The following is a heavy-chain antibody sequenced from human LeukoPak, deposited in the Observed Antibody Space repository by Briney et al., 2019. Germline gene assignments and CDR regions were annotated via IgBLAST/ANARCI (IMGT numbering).Heavy chain of an antibody. CDR1: GYRFTSSW. J-gene: IGHJ3*02. V-gene: IGHV5-51*01. CDR2: IYPGDSDT. Sequence: GESLKISCQGPGYRFTSSWIGWVRQMPGKGLEWMGIIYPGDSDTRYSPSFQGQVTISAVKSISTAYLHWSSLKASDTAMYYCASRVYGSGRYSHDAFDIWGQGTMVTVSS. CDR3: ASRVYGSGRYSHDAFDI. D-gene: IGHD3-10*01.